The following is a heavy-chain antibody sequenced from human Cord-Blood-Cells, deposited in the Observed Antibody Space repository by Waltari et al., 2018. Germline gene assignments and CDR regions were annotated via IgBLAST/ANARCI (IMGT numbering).Heavy chain of an antibody. CDR2: KSYDGSNK. CDR1: GFTFSRYA. Sequence: QVQLVESGGGVVQPGRSLRLACAASGFTFSRYAMHWVRQAPGKGLEWVAVKSYDGSNKYYADSVKGRFTISRDNSKNTLYLQMNSLRAEDTAVYYCARDVSGFDYWGQGTLVTVSS. J-gene: IGHJ4*02. V-gene: IGHV3-30-3*01. D-gene: IGHD3-10*01. CDR3: ARDVSGFDY.